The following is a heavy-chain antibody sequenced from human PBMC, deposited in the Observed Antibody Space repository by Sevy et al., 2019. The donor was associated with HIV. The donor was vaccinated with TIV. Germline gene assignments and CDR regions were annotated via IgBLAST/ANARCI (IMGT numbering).Heavy chain of an antibody. CDR2: IKEDGSGK. V-gene: IGHV3-7*01. J-gene: IGHJ4*01. D-gene: IGHD4-4*01. CDR3: ARVGGHYSNYPFDD. CDR1: GFTFSSSW. Sequence: GGSLRLSCEASGFTFSSSWMSWVRQAPGKGLEWVANIKEDGSGKFYVDSVKGRFTISRDNTKNSLYLQMNSLRAEDTAVYYCARVGGHYSNYPFDDWGHGTLVTVSS.